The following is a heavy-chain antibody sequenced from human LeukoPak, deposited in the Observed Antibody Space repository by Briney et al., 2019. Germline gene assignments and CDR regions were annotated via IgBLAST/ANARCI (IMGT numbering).Heavy chain of an antibody. Sequence: GGSLRLSCAASTFTFSSYYMNWFRQAPGKGLEWVASITSRSKNIFYADSVKGRFTISRDNADHSLFLQMNSLRAEDTGVYYCARDEETVAGLNGFDLWGQGTLVSVSS. CDR3: ARDEETVAGLNGFDL. J-gene: IGHJ4*02. V-gene: IGHV3-21*01. CDR1: TFTFSSYY. D-gene: IGHD6-19*01. CDR2: ITSRSKNI.